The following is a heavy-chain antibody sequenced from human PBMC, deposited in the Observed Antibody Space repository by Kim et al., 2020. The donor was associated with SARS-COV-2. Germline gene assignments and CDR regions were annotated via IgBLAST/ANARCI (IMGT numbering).Heavy chain of an antibody. J-gene: IGHJ4*02. CDR2: ISSSSSYI. CDR1: GFTFSSYS. Sequence: GGSLRLSCAASGFTFSSYSMNWVRQAPGKGLEWVSSISSSSSYIYYADSVKGRFTISRDNAKNSLYLQMNSLRAEDTAVYYCARNKYYYDSSGYYPDYWGQGTLVTVSS. CDR3: ARNKYYYDSSGYYPDY. D-gene: IGHD3-22*01. V-gene: IGHV3-21*01.